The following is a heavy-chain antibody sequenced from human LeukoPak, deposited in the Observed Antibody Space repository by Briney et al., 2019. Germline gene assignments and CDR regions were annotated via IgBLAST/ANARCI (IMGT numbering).Heavy chain of an antibody. CDR2: IYSGST. J-gene: IGHJ4*02. CDR3: ARRAGAYSHPYDF. Sequence: GGSLRLSCAGSGFSFSSHGMNWVRQAPGKGLEWVSFIYSGSTHYSDSVKGRVTIPRDNSKNPLYLQMNSLRAEHPAVYYCARRAGAYSHPYDFWGQGILVTVSS. CDR1: GFSFSSHG. V-gene: IGHV3-53*01. D-gene: IGHD4/OR15-4a*01.